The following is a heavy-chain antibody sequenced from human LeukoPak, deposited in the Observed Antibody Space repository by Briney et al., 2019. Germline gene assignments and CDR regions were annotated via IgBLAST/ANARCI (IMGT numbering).Heavy chain of an antibody. CDR2: ISGSGGST. CDR3: AKDSGDSPEYFQH. V-gene: IGHV3-23*01. Sequence: PGGSLRLSCAASGFTFCSYAMSWVRQAPGKGLEWVSAISGSGGSTYYAASVKGRFTISRDNSKNTLYLQMNSLRAEDTAVYYCAKDSGDSPEYFQHWGQGTLVTVSS. D-gene: IGHD4-17*01. CDR1: GFTFCSYA. J-gene: IGHJ1*01.